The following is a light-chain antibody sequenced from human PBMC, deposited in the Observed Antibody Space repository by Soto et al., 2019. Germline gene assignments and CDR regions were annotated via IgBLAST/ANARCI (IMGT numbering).Light chain of an antibody. CDR3: CSYVGNYTPYV. Sequence: QSALTQPRSVSGSPGQSVTISCTGTSSDVGTYNFVSWYQQHPGKAPKFMIYDVTKRPSGVPDRFSGSKSGNTASLTISGLQAEDEADYYCCSYVGNYTPYVFATGTKLTVL. V-gene: IGLV2-11*01. CDR2: DVT. J-gene: IGLJ1*01. CDR1: SSDVGTYNF.